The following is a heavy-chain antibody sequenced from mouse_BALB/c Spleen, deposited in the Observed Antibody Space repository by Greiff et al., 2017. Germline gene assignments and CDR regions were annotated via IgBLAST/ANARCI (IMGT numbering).Heavy chain of an antibody. CDR2: ISSGSSTI. V-gene: IGHV5-17*02. CDR1: GFTFSSFG. CDR3: ARGGYGNYGYFDV. D-gene: IGHD2-1*01. J-gene: IGHJ1*01. Sequence: EVKLVESGGGLVKPGGSLKLSCAASGFTFSSFGMHWVRQAPEKGLEWVAYISSGSSTIYYADTVKGRFTISRDNPKNTLFLQMTSLRSEDTAMYYCARGGYGNYGYFDVWGAGTTVTVSS.